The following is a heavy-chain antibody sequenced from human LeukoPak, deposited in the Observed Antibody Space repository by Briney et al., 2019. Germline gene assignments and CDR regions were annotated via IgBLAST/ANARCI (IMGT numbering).Heavy chain of an antibody. CDR2: INPNSGGT. V-gene: IGHV1-2*02. CDR1: GYTSTGYY. J-gene: IGHJ4*02. D-gene: IGHD6-13*01. CDR3: ARVFIAAAGTDY. Sequence: ASVKVSCKASGYTSTGYYMHWVRQAPGQGLEWMGWINPNSGGTNYAQKFQGRVTMTRDTSISTAYMELSRLRSDDTAVYYCARVFIAAAGTDYWGQGTLVTVSS.